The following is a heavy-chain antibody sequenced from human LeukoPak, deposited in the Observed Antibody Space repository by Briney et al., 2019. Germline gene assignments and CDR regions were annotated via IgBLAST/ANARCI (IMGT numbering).Heavy chain of an antibody. Sequence: GGSLRLSCAASGFTFSSYWMTWVRQAPGKGPECVANIKQDGSDKNYVDSVKGRFTISRDNAKNSLYLQMNSLRTEDTAVYYCVREGRTLGYWGQGTPVTVSS. CDR2: IKQDGSDK. V-gene: IGHV3-7*01. CDR1: GFTFSSYW. J-gene: IGHJ4*02. CDR3: VREGRTLGY.